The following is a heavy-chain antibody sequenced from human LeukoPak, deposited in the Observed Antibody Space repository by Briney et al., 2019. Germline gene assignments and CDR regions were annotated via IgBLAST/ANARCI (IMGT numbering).Heavy chain of an antibody. CDR3: ARDPDGSGSYVGAFDI. J-gene: IGHJ3*02. CDR1: GGSTSSSSYY. D-gene: IGHD3-10*01. V-gene: IGHV4-39*07. Sequence: PSETLSLTCTVSGGSTSSSSYYWGWIRQPPGKGLEWIGSIYYSGSTYYNPSLKSRVTISVDTSKNQFSLKLSSVTAADTAVYYCARDPDGSGSYVGAFDIWGQGTMVTVSS. CDR2: IYYSGST.